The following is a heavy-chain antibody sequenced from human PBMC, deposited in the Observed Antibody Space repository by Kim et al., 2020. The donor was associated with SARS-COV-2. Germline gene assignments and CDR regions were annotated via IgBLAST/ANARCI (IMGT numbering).Heavy chain of an antibody. CDR1: GFTFSSYS. Sequence: GGSLRLSCVASGFTFSSYSMNWVRQAPGKGLEWVSYIGTSSSMIYYADSVKGRFTISRDNAKNSLYLQMNSLRDEDTAVYYCAQRMDVWVQGTTVTVSS. CDR2: IGTSSSMI. CDR3: AQRMDV. J-gene: IGHJ6*02. V-gene: IGHV3-48*02.